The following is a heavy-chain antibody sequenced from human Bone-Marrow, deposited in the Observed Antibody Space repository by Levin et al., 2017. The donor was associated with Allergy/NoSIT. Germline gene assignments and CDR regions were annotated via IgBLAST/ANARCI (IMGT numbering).Heavy chain of an antibody. D-gene: IGHD4-17*01. J-gene: IGHJ4*02. CDR1: GFTFRTYP. CDR3: TRDNGYGDLFDY. Sequence: PGGSLRLSCIASGFTFRTYPMHWVRQAPGKGLEWVAAISSDGTRTYYADSVKARFTFSRDNSKNTVYLQMDSLRPEDTAVYYCTRDNGYGDLFDYWGQGTLVTVSS. CDR2: ISSDGTRT. V-gene: IGHV3-30-3*01.